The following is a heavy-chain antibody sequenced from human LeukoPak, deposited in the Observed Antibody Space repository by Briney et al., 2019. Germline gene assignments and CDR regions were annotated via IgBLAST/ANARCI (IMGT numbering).Heavy chain of an antibody. V-gene: IGHV3-21*06. CDR2: ISTSGSSI. J-gene: IGHJ4*02. CDR3: ARRAPSHDFDY. Sequence: GGSLRLSCAASGFTFSSYSMNWVRQAPGKGLEWVSAISTSGSSIYYADSVRGRFTISRDNAKNSLYLLMNSLRAEDTAVYYCARRAPSHDFDYWGQGTLVTVSS. CDR1: GFTFSSYS.